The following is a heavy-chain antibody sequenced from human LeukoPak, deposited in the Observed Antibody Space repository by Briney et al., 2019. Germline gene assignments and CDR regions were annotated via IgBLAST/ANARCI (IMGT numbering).Heavy chain of an antibody. V-gene: IGHV4-34*01. CDR3: ARAPRYYYYYMDV. Sequence: SETLSLTCTVYGGSFSGYYWSWIRQPPGKGLEWIGEINHSGSTNYNPSLKSRVTTSVDTSKNQFSLKLSSVTAADTAVYYCARAPRYYYYYMDVWGKGTTVTVSS. CDR2: INHSGST. CDR1: GGSFSGYY. J-gene: IGHJ6*03.